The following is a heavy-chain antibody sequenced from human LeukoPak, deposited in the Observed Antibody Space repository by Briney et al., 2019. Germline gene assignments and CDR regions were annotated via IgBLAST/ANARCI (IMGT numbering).Heavy chain of an antibody. CDR2: IYYSETT. CDR3: ARHSLYYDFSLFDY. Sequence: PSETLSLTCSVSAFSISSSYYYWGWIRQPPGKGLEWYGSIYYSETTYYNPSLKSLVTISVDTSMNQFSLKMSSVTAADTAVYYCARHSLYYDFSLFDYWGLGTLVTVSS. CDR1: AFSISSSYYY. J-gene: IGHJ4*02. D-gene: IGHD3-3*01. V-gene: IGHV4-39*01.